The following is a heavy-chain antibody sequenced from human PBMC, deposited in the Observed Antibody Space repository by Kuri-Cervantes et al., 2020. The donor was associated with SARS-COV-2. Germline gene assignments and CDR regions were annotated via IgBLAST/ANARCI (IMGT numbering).Heavy chain of an antibody. CDR1: GGSISTYY. V-gene: IGHV4-59*12. J-gene: IGHJ6*02. D-gene: IGHD2-2*01. CDR2: IYNSGST. Sequence: SETLSLTCTVSGGSISTYYWSWIRQPPGKGLEWIGYIYNSGSTNYNPSLKSRVTISVDTSKNQFSLKLSSVTAADTAVYYCARAVARGVPAALGLGLYYYYGMDVWGQGTTVTVSS. CDR3: ARAVARGVPAALGLGLYYYYGMDV.